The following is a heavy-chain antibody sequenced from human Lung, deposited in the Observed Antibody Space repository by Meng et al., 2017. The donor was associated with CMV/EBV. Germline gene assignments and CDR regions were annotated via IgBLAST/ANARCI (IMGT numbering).Heavy chain of an antibody. J-gene: IGHJ6*01. CDR1: GFTFDDYA. D-gene: IGHD6-13*01. CDR2: ISWNHGNI. CDR3: AKDMIAATGVGYRYYYYGMDV. V-gene: IGHV3-9*01. Sequence: SLKISCAASGFTFDDYAMYWVRQAPGKGLQWVSGISWNHGNIDYADSVKGRFTISRDNAKNFLYLQMNSLRPEDTAVYYCAKDMIAATGVGYRYYYYGMDVWGQRXTVTVSS.